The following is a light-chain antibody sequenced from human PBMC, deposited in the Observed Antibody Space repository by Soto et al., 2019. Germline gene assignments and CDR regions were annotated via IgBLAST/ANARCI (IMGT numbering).Light chain of an antibody. Sequence: ITIRASQGINGYLAWYQQKPGKAPKLLIYAASSFERGAAYGLSRRAPRSCCTLLMSSVQPDEFATFYCNHCRTYSAFGQGTKVDIK. CDR2: AAS. J-gene: IGKJ1*01. V-gene: IGKV1-5*03. CDR3: NHCRTYSA. CDR1: QGINGY.